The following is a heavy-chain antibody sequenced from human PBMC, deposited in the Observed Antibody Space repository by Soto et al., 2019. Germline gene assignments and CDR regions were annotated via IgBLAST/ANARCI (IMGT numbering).Heavy chain of an antibody. CDR1: GGSVSSGDYY. Sequence: QVQLQESGPGLVKPSETLSLTCTVSGGSVSSGDYYWSWIRQPPGKGLEWIGYIYYGGSTNHNPSLKSRVSISVDTSKNQFSLKLNSVTAADTAVYYCARIPVATYMINWVVPWGQGTLVTVSS. V-gene: IGHV4-61*08. D-gene: IGHD3-16*01. J-gene: IGHJ5*02. CDR3: ARIPVATYMINWVVP. CDR2: IYYGGST.